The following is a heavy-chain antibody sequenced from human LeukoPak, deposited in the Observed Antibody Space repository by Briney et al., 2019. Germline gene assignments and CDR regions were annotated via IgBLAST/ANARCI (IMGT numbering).Heavy chain of an antibody. CDR3: ARVGFGSHAFDI. Sequence: GSLRLSCAASGFTFSSYSMNWVRQAPGKGLEWVSSISSSSSYIYYADSVKGRFTISRDNAKNSLYLQMNSLRAEDTAVYYCARVGFGSHAFDIWGQGTMVTVSS. CDR1: GFTFSSYS. J-gene: IGHJ3*02. D-gene: IGHD3-10*01. V-gene: IGHV3-21*01. CDR2: ISSSSSYI.